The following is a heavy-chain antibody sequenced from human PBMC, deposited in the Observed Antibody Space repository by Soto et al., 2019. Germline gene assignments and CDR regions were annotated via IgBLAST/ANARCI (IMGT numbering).Heavy chain of an antibody. Sequence: PGESLKISGKGSGYSFTSYWIGWVRQMPGKSLEWMVIIYPGDSDTRYSPSFQGQVTISSDKYISTAFLQWSSLRAPDTAMYYCARHWDIVVVTAAIGYYYYGMDVWGQGTTVTVSS. CDR3: ARHWDIVVVTAAIGYYYYGMDV. J-gene: IGHJ6*02. D-gene: IGHD2-2*01. CDR2: IYPGDSDT. CDR1: GYSFTSYW. V-gene: IGHV5-51*01.